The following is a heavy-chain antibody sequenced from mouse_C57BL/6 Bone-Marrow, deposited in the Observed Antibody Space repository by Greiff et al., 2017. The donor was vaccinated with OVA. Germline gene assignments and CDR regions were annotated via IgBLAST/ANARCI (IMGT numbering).Heavy chain of an antibody. CDR3: ARDYYGSTLDY. V-gene: IGHV1-26*01. Sequence: EVQLQQSGPELVKPGDSVKISCKASGYTFTDYYMNWVKQSHGKSLEWLGDINPNNGGTSYNQKFKGKATLTVDKSSSTAYMELRSLTSEDSAVYYCARDYYGSTLDYWGQGTTLTGSS. D-gene: IGHD1-1*01. CDR1: GYTFTDYY. CDR2: INPNNGGT. J-gene: IGHJ2*01.